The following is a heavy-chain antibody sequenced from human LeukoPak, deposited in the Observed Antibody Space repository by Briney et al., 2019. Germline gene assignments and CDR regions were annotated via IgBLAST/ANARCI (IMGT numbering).Heavy chain of an antibody. CDR3: AKGLKYSSSRSWFDP. J-gene: IGHJ5*02. CDR2: ISGSGGST. D-gene: IGHD6-13*01. CDR1: GFTFSSYA. V-gene: IGHV3-23*01. Sequence: GGSLRRSCSASGFTFSSYAMSWVRQAPGKGLEWVSAISGSGGSTYYADSVKGRFTISRDNSKNTLYLQMNSLRAEDTAVYYCAKGLKYSSSRSWFDPWGQGTLVTVSS.